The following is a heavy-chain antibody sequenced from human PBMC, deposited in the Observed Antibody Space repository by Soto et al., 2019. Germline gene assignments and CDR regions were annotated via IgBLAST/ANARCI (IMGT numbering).Heavy chain of an antibody. J-gene: IGHJ4*02. CDR2: ISYDGNSK. V-gene: IGHV3-30*18. CDR3: AKDGAAAGSFDY. CDR1: GFTFSNYA. Sequence: QVQLVESGGGVVQPGRSLRLSCVASGFTFSNYAMQWVRQAPGKGLEWMAVISYDGNSKFYADSVKGRFTVSRDNSKNTLYLQMNSLRTEDTAVYRCAKDGAAAGSFDYWGQGSLVTVSS. D-gene: IGHD6-25*01.